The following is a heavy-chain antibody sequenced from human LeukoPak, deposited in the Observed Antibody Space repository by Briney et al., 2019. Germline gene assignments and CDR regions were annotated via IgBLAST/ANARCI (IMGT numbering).Heavy chain of an antibody. CDR2: MDKETNLYAT. V-gene: IGHV3-73*01. J-gene: IGHJ5*02. CDR3: TRDSGTYNWFDP. Sequence: GGSLRLSCVASGFTFSDSAIHWVRQSYGKGLEWIGHMDKETNLYATALAASVKGRFTVSRDDSKNTAYLHMNSLKTEDTALYYCTRDSGTYNWFDPWGQGTLVTVSS. CDR1: GFTFSDSA. D-gene: IGHD1-26*01.